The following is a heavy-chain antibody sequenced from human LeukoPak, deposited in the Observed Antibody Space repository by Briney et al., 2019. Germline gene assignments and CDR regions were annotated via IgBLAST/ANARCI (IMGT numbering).Heavy chain of an antibody. CDR2: IYSSGST. CDR1: GESINSFY. J-gene: IGHJ2*01. CDR3: ARDLRYDSSGYHNWYFDL. D-gene: IGHD3-22*01. Sequence: SETLSLTCTVSGESINSFYWSWIRQPAGKGLEWVGRIYSSGSTNYSPSLKSRVTMSVDTSKNQFSLKLSSVTAADTAVYYCARDLRYDSSGYHNWYFDLWGRGTLVTVSS. V-gene: IGHV4-4*07.